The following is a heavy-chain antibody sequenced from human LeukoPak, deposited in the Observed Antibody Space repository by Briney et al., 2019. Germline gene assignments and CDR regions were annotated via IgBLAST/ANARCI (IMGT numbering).Heavy chain of an antibody. CDR3: ARGSYYDSSGYYGFDI. CDR2: INPNSGGT. D-gene: IGHD3-22*01. CDR1: GYTFTGYY. Sequence: GASVKVSRKASGYTFTGYYMHWVRQAPGQGLAWMGWINPNSGGTNYAQKFQGRVTMTRDTSISTAYMELSRLRSDDTAVYYCARGSYYDSSGYYGFDIWGQGTMVTVPS. J-gene: IGHJ3*02. V-gene: IGHV1-2*02.